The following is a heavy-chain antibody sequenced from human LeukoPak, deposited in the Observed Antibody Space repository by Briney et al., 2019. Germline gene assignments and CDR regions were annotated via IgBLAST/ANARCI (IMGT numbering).Heavy chain of an antibody. V-gene: IGHV3-21*01. CDR3: SRGLGSSGYYSAN. D-gene: IGHD3-22*01. J-gene: IGHJ4*02. Sequence: GGSLRLSCVASGFTFSSYSMNWVRQAPGKGLEWVSSISSSSSYIYCADSVKGRFTISRDNAKNSLYLQMNSLRVADTNVPYRSRGLGSSGYYSANWGQGTLVTVSS. CDR1: GFTFSSYS. CDR2: ISSSSSYI.